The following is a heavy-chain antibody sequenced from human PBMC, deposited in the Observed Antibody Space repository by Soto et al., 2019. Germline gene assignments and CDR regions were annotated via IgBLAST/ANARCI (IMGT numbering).Heavy chain of an antibody. J-gene: IGHJ4*02. V-gene: IGHV1-69*01. CDR1: GGTFSSYR. CDR3: ARDSGAKLSSS. Sequence: QVQLVQSGAEMRRPGSSVKVSCKASGGTFSSYRINCVRQAPGQGLEWVGGIVTIYRTADYAQKFQGRVTITAHESARTAYMELRGLKSQDTAVYYCARDSGAKLSSSWGQGTLVTVSS. D-gene: IGHD6-13*01. CDR2: IVTIYRTA.